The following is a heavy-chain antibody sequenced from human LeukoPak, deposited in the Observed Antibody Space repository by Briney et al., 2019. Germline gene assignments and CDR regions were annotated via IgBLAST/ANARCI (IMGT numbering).Heavy chain of an antibody. V-gene: IGHV4-59*01. Sequence: SETLSLTCTVSGGSISSYYWSWIRQPPGKGLEWIGYIYYSGSTNYNPSLKSRVTISVDTSKNQFSLKLSSATAADTAVYYCARSGSSGWSEPYYYYYGMDVWGQGTTVTVSS. CDR1: GGSISSYY. D-gene: IGHD6-19*01. J-gene: IGHJ6*02. CDR3: ARSGSSGWSEPYYYYYGMDV. CDR2: IYYSGST.